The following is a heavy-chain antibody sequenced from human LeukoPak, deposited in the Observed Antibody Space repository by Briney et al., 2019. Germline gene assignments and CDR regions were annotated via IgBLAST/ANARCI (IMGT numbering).Heavy chain of an antibody. Sequence: SETLSLTCTVSGGSIRSYYWSWVRQPPGKGLEWIGYIYYSGSSNYSPSLKSRVTISLDTSKNQFSLKVSSVTAAVTAVYYCASGVVVPAAFMDVWGKGTTVTVSS. CDR2: IYYSGSS. D-gene: IGHD2-2*01. V-gene: IGHV4-59*01. CDR3: ASGVVVPAAFMDV. CDR1: GGSIRSYY. J-gene: IGHJ6*03.